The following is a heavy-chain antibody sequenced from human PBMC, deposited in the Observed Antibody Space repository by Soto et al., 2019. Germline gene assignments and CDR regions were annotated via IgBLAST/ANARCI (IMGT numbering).Heavy chain of an antibody. J-gene: IGHJ4*01. CDR3: ATLNSFGSDF. D-gene: IGHD3-3*01. Sequence: GSLRLSFVASGFTFSVDWMHWVRQVPGKGLVWVSRISPDGTTTDYADSVKGRFTISRDNAKNTVFLQMNSLRAEYTAVYYCATLNSFGSDFWGHGTLVTVSS. CDR2: ISPDGTTT. V-gene: IGHV3-74*01. CDR1: GFTFSVDW.